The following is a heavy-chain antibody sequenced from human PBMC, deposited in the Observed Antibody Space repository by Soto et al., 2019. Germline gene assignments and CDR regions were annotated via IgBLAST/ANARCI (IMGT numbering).Heavy chain of an antibody. J-gene: IGHJ4*02. CDR1: GGSISSSTYY. D-gene: IGHD3-10*01. CDR3: ARHKRAGEPYYFDY. CDR2: IYYSGST. V-gene: IGHV4-39*01. Sequence: QLQLQESGPGLVKPSETLSLTCTVSGGSISSSTYYWGWIRQPPGQGLEWIGSIYYSGSTYDNPSLKSRVTLSVDTSKNQFSLKLSSVSAADTAVYYCARHKRAGEPYYFDYWGQGTLVTVSS.